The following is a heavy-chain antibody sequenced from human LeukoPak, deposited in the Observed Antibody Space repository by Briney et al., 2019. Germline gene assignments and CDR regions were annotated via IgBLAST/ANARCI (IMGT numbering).Heavy chain of an antibody. CDR3: TRYEYKGSATFNY. Sequence: PMASVKVSCKASGGTFRSAAMSWVRQAPGQGLEWVGHIILMFGTTTYAQNFQGRMTISADESTTTVYMELTRLTSDDAAIYYCTRYEYKGSATFNYWGQGTQVIVSS. V-gene: IGHV1-69*13. CDR2: IILMFGTT. J-gene: IGHJ4*02. D-gene: IGHD3-16*01. CDR1: GGTFRSAA.